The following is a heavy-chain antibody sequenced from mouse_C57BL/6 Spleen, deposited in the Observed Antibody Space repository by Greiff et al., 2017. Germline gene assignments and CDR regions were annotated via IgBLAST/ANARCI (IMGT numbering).Heavy chain of an antibody. Sequence: VQLQESGAELAKPGASVKLSCKASGYTFTSYWMHWVKQRPGQGLAWIGYINPRSGYTTYNQKFKDKATLTADKSSSTAYMQLSRLTYEDSAVYYCASDYYGSGYYFDEWGQGTTLTVSS. CDR1: GYTFTSYW. V-gene: IGHV1-7*01. J-gene: IGHJ2*01. CDR3: ASDYYGSGYYFDE. D-gene: IGHD1-1*01. CDR2: INPRSGYT.